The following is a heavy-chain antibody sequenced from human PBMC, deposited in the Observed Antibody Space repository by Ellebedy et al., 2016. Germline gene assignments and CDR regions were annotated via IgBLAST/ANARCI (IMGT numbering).Heavy chain of an antibody. J-gene: IGHJ6*02. CDR3: ARQISRGHYYDSGRLSPDVYGVDV. D-gene: IGHD3-10*01. CDR2: IYYSGST. Sequence: SETLSLTCSVSGASISSSNDYWAWIRQPPGEGLECIGIIYYSGSTYYNPSLKSRVTISVDTSKNRFSLNLRSVTATDTAVYYCARQISRGHYYDSGRLSPDVYGVDVWGPGTTVTVSS. CDR1: GASISSSNDY. V-gene: IGHV4-39*01.